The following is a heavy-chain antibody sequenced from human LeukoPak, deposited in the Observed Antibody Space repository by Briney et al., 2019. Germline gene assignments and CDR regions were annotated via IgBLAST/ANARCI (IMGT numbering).Heavy chain of an antibody. CDR2: FHPEAGET. CDR3: ATDSGYCSGGSCYTPPFDS. Sequence: ASVKVSCKVSGYTLTEVFMHCVRQAPGKGHEWMGGFHPEAGETIYAQKFQGRVTMTEDTSTDTAYMELSSLRSEDTAVYYCATDSGYCSGGSCYTPPFDSWGQGTLVTVSS. V-gene: IGHV1-24*01. J-gene: IGHJ4*02. D-gene: IGHD2-15*01. CDR1: GYTLTEVF.